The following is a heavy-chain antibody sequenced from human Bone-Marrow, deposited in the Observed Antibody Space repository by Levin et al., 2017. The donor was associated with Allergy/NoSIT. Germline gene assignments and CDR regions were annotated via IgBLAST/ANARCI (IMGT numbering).Heavy chain of an antibody. V-gene: IGHV3-15*01. D-gene: IGHD5-24*01. Sequence: LSLTCAASGFTFSNAWMNWVRPAPGRGLEWVGRIKRRTDGGTTDYAAPVKGRFSISRDDSSSTVYLQLDSLKTEDTAVYYCTTGSRWQQFLFDNWGQGTLVTVSP. CDR2: IKRRTDGGTT. J-gene: IGHJ4*02. CDR1: GFTFSNAW. CDR3: TTGSRWQQFLFDN.